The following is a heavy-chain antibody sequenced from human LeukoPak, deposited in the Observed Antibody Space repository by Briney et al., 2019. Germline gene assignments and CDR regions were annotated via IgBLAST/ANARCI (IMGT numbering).Heavy chain of an antibody. CDR1: GGSISSYY. Sequence: PSETLSLTCTVSGGSISSYYWSWIRQPPGKGLEWIGYIYYSGSTNYNPSLKSRVTISVDTSKNQFSQKLSSVTAADTAVYYCARVDGCSSTSCYGVGAFDIWGQGTMVTVSS. V-gene: IGHV4-59*01. J-gene: IGHJ3*02. D-gene: IGHD2-2*01. CDR3: ARVDGCSSTSCYGVGAFDI. CDR2: IYYSGST.